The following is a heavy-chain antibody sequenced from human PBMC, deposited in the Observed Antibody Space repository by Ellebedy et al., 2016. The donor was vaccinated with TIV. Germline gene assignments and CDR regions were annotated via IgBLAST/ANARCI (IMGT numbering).Heavy chain of an antibody. CDR3: ARSHTAMVGSPNYYYYGRDV. J-gene: IGHJ6*02. Sequence: ASVKVSCXASGYTFTSYYMHWVRQAPGQGLEWMGIINPSGGSTSYAQKFQGRVTMTRDTSISTAYMEPSSLRSEDTAVYYCARSHTAMVGSPNYYYYGRDVWGQGTTVTVSS. CDR2: INPSGGST. D-gene: IGHD5-18*01. CDR1: GYTFTSYY. V-gene: IGHV1-46*01.